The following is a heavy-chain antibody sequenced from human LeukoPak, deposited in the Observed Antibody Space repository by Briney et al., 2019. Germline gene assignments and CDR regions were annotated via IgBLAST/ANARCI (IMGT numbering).Heavy chain of an antibody. V-gene: IGHV1-18*01. CDR1: GYTFTSYG. CDR3: ARVTDSWLVRRWFDP. Sequence: ASVKVSCKASGYTFTSYGISWVRQAPGQGLEWMGWISAYNGNTNYAQKLQGRVTMTTDTSTSTAYMELRSLRSDDTAVYYCARVTDSWLVRRWFDPWGQGTLVTVSS. D-gene: IGHD6-19*01. J-gene: IGHJ5*02. CDR2: ISAYNGNT.